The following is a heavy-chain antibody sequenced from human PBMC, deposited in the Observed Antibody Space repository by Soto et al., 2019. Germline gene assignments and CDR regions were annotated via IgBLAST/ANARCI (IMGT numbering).Heavy chain of an antibody. CDR3: AKNGQPPYYYYGMDV. V-gene: IGHV1-18*01. CDR2: ISGYNGDT. Sequence: QGQLVQSGAEVKKPGASVKVSCKASGYTFTRYGISWVRQAPGQGLEWMGWISGYNGDTKYAQKFQGRVTMTVDTSTTTADMELRSLTSDDRAVYYCAKNGQPPYYYYGMDVWGQGTTVTVSS. J-gene: IGHJ6*02. CDR1: GYTFTRYG. D-gene: IGHD2-8*01.